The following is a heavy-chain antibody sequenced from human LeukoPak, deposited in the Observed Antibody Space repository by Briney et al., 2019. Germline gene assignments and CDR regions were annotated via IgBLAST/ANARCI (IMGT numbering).Heavy chain of an antibody. J-gene: IGHJ4*02. CDR3: ARVATTIAAAGDY. D-gene: IGHD6-13*01. CDR1: GYTFTGYY. Sequence: VASVKVSCKASGYTFTGYYMHWVRQAPGQGLEWMGWINPNSGDTHYPQTFQGRVTMTRDTSISTAYMELSRLRSDDTAVYYCARVATTIAAAGDYWGQGTLVTVSS. CDR2: INPNSGDT. V-gene: IGHV1-2*02.